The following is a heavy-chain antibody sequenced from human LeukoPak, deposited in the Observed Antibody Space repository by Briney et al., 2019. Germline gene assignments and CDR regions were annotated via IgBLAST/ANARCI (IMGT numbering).Heavy chain of an antibody. V-gene: IGHV3-23*01. CDR3: AKGDFWSGYPRYYFDY. CDR1: GFTFSSYA. Sequence: GGSLRLSCAASGFTFSSYAMSWVRQAPGKGLEWVSAISGSGGSTYYADSVKGRFTISRNNSKNTLYLQMNSLRAEDTAVYYCAKGDFWSGYPRYYFDYWGQGTLVTVSP. J-gene: IGHJ4*02. CDR2: ISGSGGST. D-gene: IGHD3-3*01.